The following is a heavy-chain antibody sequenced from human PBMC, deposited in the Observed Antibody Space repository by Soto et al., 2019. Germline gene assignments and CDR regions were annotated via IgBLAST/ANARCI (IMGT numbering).Heavy chain of an antibody. J-gene: IGHJ4*02. CDR3: ARGGGSPYHNHEFDF. Sequence: SETLSLTCNVSGASVSNGYWSWIRQPPGKRLEWIGFMYFGGSFNYNPSLTSRATISVETSKNQFSMKLTSVTASDTAVYYCARGGGSPYHNHEFDFWGQGTLVTVSS. CDR1: GASVSNGY. CDR2: MYFGGSF. V-gene: IGHV4-59*02. D-gene: IGHD6-13*01.